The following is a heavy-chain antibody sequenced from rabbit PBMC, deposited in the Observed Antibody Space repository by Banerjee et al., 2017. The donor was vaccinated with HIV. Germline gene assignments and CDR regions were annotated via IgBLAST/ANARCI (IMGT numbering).Heavy chain of an antibody. CDR1: GLDFSSSYY. V-gene: IGHV1S40*01. D-gene: IGHD4-1*01. CDR3: ARDLAGVIGWNFNL. CDR2: IYTGSSGST. Sequence: LVKPGASLTLTCKASGLDFSSSYYVCWVRQAPGKGLEWIACIYTGSSGSTYYASWAKGRFTISKTSSTTVTLQMTSLTAADTATYFCARDLAGVIGWNFNLWGPGTLVTVS. J-gene: IGHJ4*01.